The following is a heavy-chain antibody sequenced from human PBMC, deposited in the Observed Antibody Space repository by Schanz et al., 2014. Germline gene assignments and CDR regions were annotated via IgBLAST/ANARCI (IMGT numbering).Heavy chain of an antibody. V-gene: IGHV4-61*02. J-gene: IGHJ5*02. CDR3: AREPLSGYNWFDP. Sequence: QVQLQESGPGLVKPSQTLSLTCTVSGGSISSATYYWSWVRQPAGKGLEWIGRIYSRGSSTYNPSLKSRVTIPIDPPNTQSSLKLNLVTAADTAVYYCAREPLSGYNWFDPWGQGSLVTVSS. CDR2: IYSRGSS. CDR1: GGSISSATYY. D-gene: IGHD6-25*01.